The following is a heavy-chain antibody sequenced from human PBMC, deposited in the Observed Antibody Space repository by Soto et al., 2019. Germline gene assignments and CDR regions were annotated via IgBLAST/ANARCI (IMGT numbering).Heavy chain of an antibody. J-gene: IGHJ4*02. D-gene: IGHD3-22*01. CDR3: ARMVIGYYYGSSGYYRGYYFDY. CDR2: IYYSGST. Sequence: ETLSLTCTVSGGSISSISYYWGWIRPPPGNGLDLFGSIYYSGSTYYNPSLKSRVTISVDTSKNQFSLKLSPVTAADTAVYYCARMVIGYYYGSSGYYRGYYFDYWGQGTLVT. V-gene: IGHV4-39*01. CDR1: GGSISSISYY.